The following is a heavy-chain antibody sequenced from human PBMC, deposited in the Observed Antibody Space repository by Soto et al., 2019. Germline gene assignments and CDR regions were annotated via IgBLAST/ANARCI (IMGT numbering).Heavy chain of an antibody. CDR3: ARGPHSSSWYDWFDP. V-gene: IGHV1-8*01. Sequence: ASVKVSCKASGYTFTSYDTNWVRQATGQGLEWMGWMNPNSGNTGYAQKFQGRVTMTRNTSISTAYMELSSLRSEDTAVYYCARGPHSSSWYDWFDPWGQGTLVTVSS. D-gene: IGHD6-13*01. CDR2: MNPNSGNT. J-gene: IGHJ5*02. CDR1: GYTFTSYD.